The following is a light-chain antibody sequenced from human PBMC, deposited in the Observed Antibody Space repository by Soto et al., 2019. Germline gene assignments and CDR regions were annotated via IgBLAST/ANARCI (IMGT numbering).Light chain of an antibody. CDR2: DVS. CDR3: SSYTSSSTLV. V-gene: IGLV2-14*01. J-gene: IGLJ2*01. Sequence: QSALTQPASVSGSPGQSNTISCTGTISDVGGYNYVSWYQQHPGKAPKLMIYDVSNRPSGVSNRFSGSKSGNTASLTISVLQAEDEADYYCSSYTSSSTLVFGGGTKLTVL. CDR1: ISDVGGYNY.